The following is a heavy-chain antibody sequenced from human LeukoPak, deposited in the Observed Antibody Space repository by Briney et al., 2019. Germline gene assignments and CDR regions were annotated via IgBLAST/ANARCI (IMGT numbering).Heavy chain of an antibody. CDR2: VHTSETA. D-gene: IGHD1-26*01. CDR3: ARDGYASGSYYDY. V-gene: IGHV4-61*02. Sequence: SETLSLTCAVSGASINSGSYFWNWIRQPAGKGLEYIGRVHTSETANYNPSLRSRVAISLDTSTNHFSLRLNSVTAADTAVYYCARDGYASGSYYDYWGQGTLVTVSS. CDR1: GASINSGSYF. J-gene: IGHJ4*02.